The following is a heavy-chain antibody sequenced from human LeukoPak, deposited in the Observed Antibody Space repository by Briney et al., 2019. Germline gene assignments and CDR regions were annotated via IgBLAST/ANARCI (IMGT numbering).Heavy chain of an antibody. D-gene: IGHD5-12*01. Sequence: AGGSLRLSCAASGFTFSDSAIPWVRQASGKGLEWVGRIRSKGYNYATENAASVEGRFTISRDDSKNTAYLQMNSLKTEDTAVYYCSSSGGATISRYWGQGTLVTVSS. CDR2: IRSKGYNYAT. V-gene: IGHV3-73*01. CDR3: SSSGGATISRY. J-gene: IGHJ4*02. CDR1: GFTFSDSA.